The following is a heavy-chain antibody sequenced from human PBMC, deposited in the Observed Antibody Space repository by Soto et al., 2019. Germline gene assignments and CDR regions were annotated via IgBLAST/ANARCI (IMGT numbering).Heavy chain of an antibody. J-gene: IGHJ6*02. CDR3: ARDSGSGSYHHLSPVH. D-gene: IGHD3-10*01. CDR2: ISAYNGNT. CDR1: GYTFTSYG. Sequence: ASVKVSCKASGYTFTSYGISWVRQAPGQGLEWMGWISAYNGNTNYAQKLQGRVTMTTDTSTSTAYMELRSLRSDDTVVYYCARDSGSGSYHHLSPVHWGQGTTVTVS. V-gene: IGHV1-18*01.